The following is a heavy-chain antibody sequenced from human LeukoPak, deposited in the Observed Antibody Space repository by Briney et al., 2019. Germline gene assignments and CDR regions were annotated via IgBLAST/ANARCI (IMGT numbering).Heavy chain of an antibody. CDR3: ARDLWDDSSGSTDY. V-gene: IGHV3-21*01. CDR1: GFTFSSYS. J-gene: IGHJ4*02. D-gene: IGHD3-22*01. Sequence: GGSLRLSCAASGFTFSSYSMNWVRQAPGKGLEWVSSISSSSSYIYYADSVKGRFTISRDNAKNTLYLQMNSLRAEDTAVYYCARDLWDDSSGSTDYWGQGTLVTVSS. CDR2: ISSSSSYI.